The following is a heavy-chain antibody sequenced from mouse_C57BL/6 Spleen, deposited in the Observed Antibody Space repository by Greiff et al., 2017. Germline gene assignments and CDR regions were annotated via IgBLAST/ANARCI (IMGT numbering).Heavy chain of an antibody. Sequence: EVQLQESGPGMVKPSQSLSLTCTVTGYSITSGYDWHWIRHFPGNKLEWMGYISYSGSTNYNPSLKSRISITPDTSKNHLFRKLNSVTTEDTATYYCAGGAPMDYWGQGTSVTVSS. J-gene: IGHJ4*01. V-gene: IGHV3-1*01. CDR2: ISYSGST. CDR3: AGGAPMDY. CDR1: GYSITSGYD.